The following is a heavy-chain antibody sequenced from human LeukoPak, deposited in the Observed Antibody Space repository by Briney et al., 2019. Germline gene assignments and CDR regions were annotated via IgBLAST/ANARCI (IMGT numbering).Heavy chain of an antibody. CDR1: GGSISSYY. D-gene: IGHD6-13*01. Sequence: SETLSLTCTVSGGSISSYYWSWIRQPAGKGLEWIGRIYTSGSTNYNPSLKSRVTMSVDTSKNQFSLKLSSVTAADTAVYYCASRGYKYSSSWYFDYWGQGTLVTVSS. J-gene: IGHJ4*02. CDR2: IYTSGST. CDR3: ASRGYKYSSSWYFDY. V-gene: IGHV4-4*07.